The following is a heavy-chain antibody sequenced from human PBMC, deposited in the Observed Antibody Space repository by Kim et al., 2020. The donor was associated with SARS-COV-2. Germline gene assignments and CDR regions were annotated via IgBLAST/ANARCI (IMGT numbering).Heavy chain of an antibody. V-gene: IGHV4-4*02. D-gene: IGHD1-26*01. J-gene: IGHJ4*02. CDR3: VRGGAYYLAS. Sequence: SETLSLTCTISSDPYIFDTTWWTWVRQSPGKGLEWIGEIWPPTGGPNYNPSLRSRVTLSVNKSKNQVSLKLTSVTAADTARYYCVRGGAYYLASWGQGTLVTVSS. CDR2: IWPPTGGP. CDR1: SDPYIFDTTW.